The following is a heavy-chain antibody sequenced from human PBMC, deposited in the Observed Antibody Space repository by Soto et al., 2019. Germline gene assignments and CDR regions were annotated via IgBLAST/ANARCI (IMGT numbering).Heavy chain of an antibody. V-gene: IGHV3-53*04. CDR3: ARCELWFGDCDAFDI. D-gene: IGHD3-10*01. J-gene: IGHJ3*02. CDR2: IYSGGST. CDR1: GFTVSSNY. Sequence: GGSLRLSCAASGFTVSSNYMSWVRQAPGKGLEWVSVIYSGGSTYYADSVKGRFTISRHNSKNTLYLQMNSLRAEDTAVYYCARCELWFGDCDAFDIWGQGTMVTVSS.